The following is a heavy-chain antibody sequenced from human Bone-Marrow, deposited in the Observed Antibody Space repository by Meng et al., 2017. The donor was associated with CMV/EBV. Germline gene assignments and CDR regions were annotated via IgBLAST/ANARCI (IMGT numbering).Heavy chain of an antibody. J-gene: IGHJ4*02. CDR2: INEESTEK. CDR3: ARALYPSSGWTLIPFDY. CDR1: GFTFSSYW. Sequence: GESLKISCGVSGFTFSSYWMSWVRQAPGKGLEWVANINEESTEKYYLDSVKGRFTIVRDNAKNSVYLQMNSLRAEDTAVYYCARALYPSSGWTLIPFDYWGQGTLVTVSS. D-gene: IGHD6-19*01. V-gene: IGHV3-7*01.